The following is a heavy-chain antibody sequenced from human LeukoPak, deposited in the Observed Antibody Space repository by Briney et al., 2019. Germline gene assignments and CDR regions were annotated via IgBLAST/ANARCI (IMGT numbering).Heavy chain of an antibody. CDR1: GGTFSSYA. CDR2: IIPILGIA. D-gene: IGHD1-1*01. V-gene: IGHV1-69*04. J-gene: IGHJ3*02. Sequence: SVKVSCKASGGTFSSYAISWVRQAPGQGLEWMGRIIPILGIANYAQKFQGRVTITADESTSTAYMELSSLRSEDTAVYYCARGQLGALRNGAFDIWGQGTMVTVSS. CDR3: ARGQLGALRNGAFDI.